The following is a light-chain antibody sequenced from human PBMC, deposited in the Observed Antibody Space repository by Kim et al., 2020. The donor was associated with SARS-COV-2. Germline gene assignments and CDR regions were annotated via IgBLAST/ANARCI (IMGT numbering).Light chain of an antibody. Sequence: EIVLTQFPATLSLSPGETATLSCRASQSVSNFLAWYQQKPGQAPRLLIYDASNRAPGIPARFSASGSGTDFTLTISSLEPEDFAVYYCQQRTNWLPFTFGRGTKVEI. J-gene: IGKJ2*01. CDR3: QQRTNWLPFT. CDR1: QSVSNF. CDR2: DAS. V-gene: IGKV3-11*01.